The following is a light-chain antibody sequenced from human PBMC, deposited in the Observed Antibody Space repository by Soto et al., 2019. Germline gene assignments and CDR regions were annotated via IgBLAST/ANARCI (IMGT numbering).Light chain of an antibody. V-gene: IGKV3-11*01. Sequence: EIVLTQSPAILSLSTGEIATLSCRASQGVSTYLAWYQQKPGQAPRLLIYDASNRASGVPARFSGSGSGTDFTLTISRLEPEDFAVYFCQQRSKWVRITFGQGTRLEFK. CDR2: DAS. CDR1: QGVSTY. CDR3: QQRSKWVRIT. J-gene: IGKJ5*01.